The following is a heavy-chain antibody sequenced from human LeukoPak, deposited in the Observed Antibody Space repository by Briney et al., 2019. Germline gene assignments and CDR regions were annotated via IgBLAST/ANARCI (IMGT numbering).Heavy chain of an antibody. J-gene: IGHJ4*02. CDR2: IFDSGST. V-gene: IGHV4-59*08. D-gene: IGHD6-19*01. CDR3: ARRITSSGWYRDDY. CDR1: GDSINSYY. Sequence: SETLSLTCTVYGDSINSYYWSWIRQPPGKGLEWIGYIFDSGSTNYNPSLKSRVTISVDTSKNQFSLKLSSVTAADTAVYYCARRITSSGWYRDDYWGQGTLVTVSS.